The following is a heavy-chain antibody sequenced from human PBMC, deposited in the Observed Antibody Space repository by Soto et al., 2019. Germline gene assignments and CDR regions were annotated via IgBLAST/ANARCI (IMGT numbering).Heavy chain of an antibody. CDR2: INHSGST. CDR1: GGSFSGYY. D-gene: IGHD1-26*01. J-gene: IGHJ4*02. Sequence: SETLCLTCAVDGGSFSGYYWSWIRQPPGKGLEWIGEINHSGSTNYNPSLKSRVTISVDTSKNQFSLKLSSVTAADTAVYYCARGKRRGALYFDYWGQGTLVTVSS. CDR3: ARGKRRGALYFDY. V-gene: IGHV4-34*01.